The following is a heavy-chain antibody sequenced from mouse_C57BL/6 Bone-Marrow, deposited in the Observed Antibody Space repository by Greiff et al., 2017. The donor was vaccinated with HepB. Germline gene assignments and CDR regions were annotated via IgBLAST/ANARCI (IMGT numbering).Heavy chain of an antibody. J-gene: IGHJ2*01. V-gene: IGHV1-22*01. CDR1: GYTFTDYN. D-gene: IGHD1-1*01. CDR3: ATEGVITTVPDY. CDR2: INPNNGGT. Sequence: EVQLQQSGPELVKPGASVKMSCKASGYTFTDYNMHWVKQSHGKSLEWIGYINPNNGGTSYNQKFKGKATLTVNKSSSTAYMELRSLTSEDSAVYYCATEGVITTVPDYWGQGTTLTVSS.